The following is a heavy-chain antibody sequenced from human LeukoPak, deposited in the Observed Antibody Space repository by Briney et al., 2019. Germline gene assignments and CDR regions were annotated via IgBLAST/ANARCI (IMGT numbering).Heavy chain of an antibody. CDR3: ARAASTTLAAPGVIIIQGFDY. J-gene: IGHJ4*02. CDR1: GGTFSSYA. D-gene: IGHD3-10*01. V-gene: IGHV1-69*06. Sequence: GSSVKVSCKASGGTFSSYAISWVRQAPGQGLEWMGGIIPIFGTANYAQKFQGRVTITADKSTSTAYMELSSLRSEDTAVYYCARAASTTLAAPGVIIIQGFDYWGQGTLVTVSS. CDR2: IIPIFGTA.